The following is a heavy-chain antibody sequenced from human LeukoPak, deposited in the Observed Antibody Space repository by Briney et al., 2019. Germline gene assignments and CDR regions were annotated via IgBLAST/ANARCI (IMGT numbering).Heavy chain of an antibody. J-gene: IGHJ4*02. CDR2: ISYDGSNK. CDR1: GFTFSSYA. Sequence: GGSLRLSYAASGFTFSSYAMHWVRQAPGKGLEWVAVISYDGSNKYYADSVKGRFTISRDNSKNTLYLQMNSLRAEDTAVYYCARVTGVDYWGQGTLVTVSS. CDR3: ARVTGVDY. D-gene: IGHD3-10*01. V-gene: IGHV3-30-3*01.